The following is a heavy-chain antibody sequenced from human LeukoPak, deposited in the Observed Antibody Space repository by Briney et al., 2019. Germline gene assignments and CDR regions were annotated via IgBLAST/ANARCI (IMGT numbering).Heavy chain of an antibody. CDR3: AKDIVGGGDDY. CDR2: ISSSGSTI. J-gene: IGHJ4*02. D-gene: IGHD2-21*02. Sequence: PGGSLRLSCAASGFTFSSYEMNWFRQTTGKGLEWVSYISSSGSTIYYADSVKGRFTISRDNAKNSLYLQMNSLRAEDTAVYYCAKDIVGGGDDYWGQGTLVIVSS. V-gene: IGHV3-48*03. CDR1: GFTFSSYE.